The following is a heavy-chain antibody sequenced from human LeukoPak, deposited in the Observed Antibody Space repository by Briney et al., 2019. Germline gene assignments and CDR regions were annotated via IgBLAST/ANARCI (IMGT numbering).Heavy chain of an antibody. Sequence: GESLKISYKGSGYSFTTYWIGWVRQMPGKGLEWMGIIYPGNPDTRYSPSFQGQVTISAEKSISTAYLQWSSLKASDTAMYYCARLDPAWAAAATELGAFDYWGQGTLVTVSS. J-gene: IGHJ4*02. CDR2: IYPGNPDT. D-gene: IGHD6-13*01. CDR1: GYSFTTYW. V-gene: IGHV5-51*01. CDR3: ARLDPAWAAAATELGAFDY.